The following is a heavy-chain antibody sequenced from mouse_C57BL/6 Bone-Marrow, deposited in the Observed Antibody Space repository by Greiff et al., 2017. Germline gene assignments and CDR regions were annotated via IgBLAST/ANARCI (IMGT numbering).Heavy chain of an antibody. CDR2: INPYNGGT. J-gene: IGHJ3*01. D-gene: IGHD2-2*01. Sequence: EVQLQQSGPVLVKPGASVKMSCKASGYTFTDYYMNWVKQSHGKSLEWIGVINPYNGGTSYNQKFKGKATLTVDKSSSTAYMELNSLTSEDSAVYYCARGYRLWLRRSWFAYWGQGTLVTVSA. V-gene: IGHV1-19*01. CDR3: ARGYRLWLRRSWFAY. CDR1: GYTFTDYY.